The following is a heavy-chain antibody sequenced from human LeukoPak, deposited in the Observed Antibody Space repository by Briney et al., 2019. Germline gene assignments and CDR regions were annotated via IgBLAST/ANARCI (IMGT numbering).Heavy chain of an antibody. D-gene: IGHD4-17*01. CDR3: AGVGPMNTVSSFDY. Sequence: PSETLSLTCAVYGGSFSGYYWSWIRQPPGKGLEWNGEINHSGSTNYDPSLKSRVTISVDTSKNQFSLKLSSVNAADTAVYYCAGVGPMNTVSSFDYWGQGTLVTVSS. CDR1: GGSFSGYY. CDR2: INHSGST. J-gene: IGHJ4*02. V-gene: IGHV4-34*01.